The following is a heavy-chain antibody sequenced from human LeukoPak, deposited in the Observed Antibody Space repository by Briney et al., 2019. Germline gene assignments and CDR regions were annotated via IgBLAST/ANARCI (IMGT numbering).Heavy chain of an antibody. Sequence: GGSLRLSCAASGFTFSSYAMSWVRQVPGKGLEWVSVISGSGDNTYYADSVKGRFTISRDNPKNTLYLQMNSLRDEDTAVYYCGKNKWNSYASFEYWGQGTLVTVSS. D-gene: IGHD1/OR15-1a*01. CDR3: GKNKWNSYASFEY. CDR2: ISGSGDNT. J-gene: IGHJ4*02. CDR1: GFTFSSYA. V-gene: IGHV3-23*01.